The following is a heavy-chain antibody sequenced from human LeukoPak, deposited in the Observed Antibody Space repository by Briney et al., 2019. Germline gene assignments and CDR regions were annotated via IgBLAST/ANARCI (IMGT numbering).Heavy chain of an antibody. CDR2: IIPIFGTA. CDR1: GYTFTSYG. CDR3: ARDLPYGYSSGWYIDAFDI. Sequence: SVKVSCKASGYTFTSYGISWVRQAPGQGLEWMGGIIPIFGTANYAQKFQGRVTITADESTSTAYMELSSLRSEDTAVYYCARDLPYGYSSGWYIDAFDIWGQGTMVTVSS. J-gene: IGHJ3*02. V-gene: IGHV1-69*13. D-gene: IGHD6-19*01.